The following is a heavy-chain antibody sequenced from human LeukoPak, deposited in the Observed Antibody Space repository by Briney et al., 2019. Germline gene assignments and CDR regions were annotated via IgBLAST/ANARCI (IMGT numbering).Heavy chain of an antibody. Sequence: GSLRLSCAASGFTFRSYWMHWVRQAPGKGLVWVSRINSDWSSTGYADSVKGRFAISRDANNTLYLQMNSLRAEDTAVYYCARDPGYRSGSHPLEYWGRGTLVTVSS. CDR2: INSDWSST. CDR1: GFTFRSYW. CDR3: ARDPGYRSGSHPLEY. V-gene: IGHV3-74*01. D-gene: IGHD3-10*01. J-gene: IGHJ4*02.